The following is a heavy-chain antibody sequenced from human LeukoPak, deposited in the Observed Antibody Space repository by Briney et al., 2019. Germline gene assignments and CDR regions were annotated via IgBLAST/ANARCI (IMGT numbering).Heavy chain of an antibody. J-gene: IGHJ4*02. CDR1: GGSISSSSYY. V-gene: IGHV4-39*01. D-gene: IGHD4-23*01. CDR2: IYYRGST. Sequence: SETLSLTCTVSGGSISSSSYYWGWIRQPPGKGLEWIGSIYYRGSTYYNPSLKSRVTISVDTSKNQFSLKLSSVTAADTAVYYCASVFPGDGGNPNFDYWGQGTLVTVSS. CDR3: ASVFPGDGGNPNFDY.